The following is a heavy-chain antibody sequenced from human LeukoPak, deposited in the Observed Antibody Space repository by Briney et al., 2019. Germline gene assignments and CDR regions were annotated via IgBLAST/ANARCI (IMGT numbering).Heavy chain of an antibody. CDR1: GFTFSDYQ. CDR2: VNADGGNT. V-gene: IGHV3-23*01. CDR3: TKRVKYGGTWDHFAD. D-gene: IGHD1-26*01. Sequence: PGGSLRLPCAASGFTFSDYQISWIRQAPGKGLEWVSTVNADGGNTYYADSVKGRFTISRDNSKSTLILQMNSLRVEDTALYYCTKRVKYGGTWDHFADWGQGTLVTVSS. J-gene: IGHJ4*02.